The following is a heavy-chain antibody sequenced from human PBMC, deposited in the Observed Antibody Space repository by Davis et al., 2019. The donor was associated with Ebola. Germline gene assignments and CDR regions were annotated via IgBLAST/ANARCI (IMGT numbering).Heavy chain of an antibody. Sequence: GESLKISCAASGFSFSGYVMPWVRPTPALLLLLFSTISGFGASTYYEGSVKGWFTVSRDNSRYTVFLQMNSLREEDTAVYYCAKDRTGRVMIKFGGVRDAFDLLGQGTMVTVSS. CDR2: ISGFGAST. V-gene: IGHV3-23*01. CDR3: AKDRTGRVMIKFGGVRDAFDL. CDR1: GFSFSGYV. J-gene: IGHJ3*01. D-gene: IGHD3-16*01.